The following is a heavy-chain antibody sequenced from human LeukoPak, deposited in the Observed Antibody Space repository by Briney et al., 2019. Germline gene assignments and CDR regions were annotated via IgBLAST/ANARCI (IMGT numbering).Heavy chain of an antibody. J-gene: IGHJ4*02. Sequence: ASVKVSCKASGGTFSSYAISWVRQAPGQGLEWMGWVSAYNENTNYAQKIQGRVTMTTDTSSNTAYMELRSLRSDDTAVYYCARDRGNPLYYYDSSGSSLDYWGQGTLVTVSS. V-gene: IGHV1-18*01. CDR1: GGTFSSYA. CDR2: VSAYNENT. D-gene: IGHD3-22*01. CDR3: ARDRGNPLYYYDSSGSSLDY.